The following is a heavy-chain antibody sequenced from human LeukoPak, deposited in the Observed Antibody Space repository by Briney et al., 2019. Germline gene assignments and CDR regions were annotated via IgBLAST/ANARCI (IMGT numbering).Heavy chain of an antibody. CDR3: AKAGAYYYGSGSLNWFDP. CDR1: GFTFSSYG. V-gene: IGHV3-30*18. D-gene: IGHD3-10*01. CDR2: ISYDGSNK. Sequence: GGSLRLSCAASGFTFSSYGMHWVRQAPGKGLGWVAVISYDGSNKYYADSVKGRFTISRDNSKNTLYLQMSSLRAEDTAVYYCAKAGAYYYGSGSLNWFDPWGQGTLVTVSS. J-gene: IGHJ5*02.